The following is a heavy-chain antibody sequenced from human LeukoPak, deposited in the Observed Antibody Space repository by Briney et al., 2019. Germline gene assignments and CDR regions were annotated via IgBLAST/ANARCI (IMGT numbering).Heavy chain of an antibody. Sequence: PGGSLRLSCAASGFSFSSFAMSWVRQAPGKGPEWVSAISGSGGSTYYADAVKGRFTIPRDNSKNTLYLQMNSLRAEDTAVYYCAKDASGGYCSGSTCSSWGQGTLVTASS. CDR1: GFSFSSFA. CDR3: AKDASGGYCSGSTCSS. D-gene: IGHD2-15*01. J-gene: IGHJ4*02. CDR2: ISGSGGST. V-gene: IGHV3-23*01.